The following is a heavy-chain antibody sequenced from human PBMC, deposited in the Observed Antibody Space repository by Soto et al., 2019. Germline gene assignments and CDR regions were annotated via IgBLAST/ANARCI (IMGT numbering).Heavy chain of an antibody. CDR2: ISYDGSNK. CDR3: AKDPRILSSGFQYYFDY. J-gene: IGHJ4*02. D-gene: IGHD3-22*01. Sequence: GGSLRLSCAASGFTFSSYGMHWVRQAPGKGLEWVAVISYDGSNKYYADSVKGRFTISRDNSKNTLYLQMNSLRAEDTAVYYCAKDPRILSSGFQYYFDYWGQGTLVTVSS. CDR1: GFTFSSYG. V-gene: IGHV3-30*18.